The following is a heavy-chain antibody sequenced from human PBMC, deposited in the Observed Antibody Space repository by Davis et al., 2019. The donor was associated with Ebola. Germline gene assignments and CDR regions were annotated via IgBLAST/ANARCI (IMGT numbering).Heavy chain of an antibody. V-gene: IGHV4-31*03. Sequence: LRLSCSVSGDSISSGDFYWSWIRQHPGKGLEWIGYIHNSGTTNYNPSLKSRINISLDTSKNQFSLTLTSLTAADTAMYYCARDPCTTTTCYNPIYWGQGTLVTVSS. D-gene: IGHD2-2*02. CDR2: IHNSGTT. CDR3: ARDPCTTTTCYNPIY. CDR1: GDSISSGDFY. J-gene: IGHJ4*02.